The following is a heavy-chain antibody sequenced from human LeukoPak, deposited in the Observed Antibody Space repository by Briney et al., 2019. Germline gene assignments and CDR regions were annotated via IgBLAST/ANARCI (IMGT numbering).Heavy chain of an antibody. V-gene: IGHV4-39*01. Sequence: SETLSLTCTVSGGSISSSSCYWGWIRQPPGKGLEWIGSIYYSGSTYYNPSLKSRVTISVDTSKNQFSLKLSSVTAADTAVYYCQGNIPAFDIWGQGTMVTVSS. CDR2: IYYSGST. J-gene: IGHJ3*02. CDR1: GGSISSSSCY. CDR3: QGNIPAFDI. D-gene: IGHD2/OR15-2a*01.